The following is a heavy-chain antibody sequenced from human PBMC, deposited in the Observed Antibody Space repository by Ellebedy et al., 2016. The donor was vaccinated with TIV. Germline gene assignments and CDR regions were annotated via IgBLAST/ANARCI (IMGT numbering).Heavy chain of an antibody. D-gene: IGHD3-10*01. Sequence: GESLKISCAASGFSFRDYAMCRVRQAPGKGLVLVSRVNYDGTDTRYEDSVKGRFTISRDDSKNTLNLQLNSLRAEDTAVYYCERGTWFGESGIVMDVWGQGTRVTVSS. CDR1: GFSFRDYA. J-gene: IGHJ6*02. V-gene: IGHV3-74*01. CDR3: ERGTWFGESGIVMDV. CDR2: VNYDGTDT.